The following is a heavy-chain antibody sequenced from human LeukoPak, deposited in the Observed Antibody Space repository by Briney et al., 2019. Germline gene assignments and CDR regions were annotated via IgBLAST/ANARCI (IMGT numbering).Heavy chain of an antibody. CDR1: GFTFSTYA. CDR2: SRNKANSYTT. V-gene: IGHV3-72*01. D-gene: IGHD1-26*01. CDR3: TRSGSYRGGDY. Sequence: GGSLRLSCAASGFTFSTYAMSWVRQAPGKGLEWVGRSRNKANSYTTEYAASVKGRFTISRDDSKNSVHLQMNSLKTEDTAVYYCTRSGSYRGGDYWGQGTLVTVSS. J-gene: IGHJ4*02.